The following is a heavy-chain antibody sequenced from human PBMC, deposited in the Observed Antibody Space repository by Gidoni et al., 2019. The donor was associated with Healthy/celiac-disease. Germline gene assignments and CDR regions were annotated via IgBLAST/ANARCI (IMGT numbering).Heavy chain of an antibody. J-gene: IGHJ4*02. V-gene: IGHV3-49*04. Sequence: EVQLVESGGGLVQPGRSLRLSCTASGFTFGDYAMSWVRQAPGKGLEWVGFIRSKAYGGTTEYAASVKGRFTISRDDSKSIAYLQMNSLKTEDTAVYYCTRGGLHYGYYDYWGQGTLVTVSS. CDR3: TRGGLHYGYYDY. CDR1: GFTFGDYA. CDR2: IRSKAYGGTT. D-gene: IGHD3-22*01.